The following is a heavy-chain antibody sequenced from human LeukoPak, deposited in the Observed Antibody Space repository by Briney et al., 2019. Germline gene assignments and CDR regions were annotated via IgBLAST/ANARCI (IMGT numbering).Heavy chain of an antibody. V-gene: IGHV4-34*01. CDR1: GGSFSGDY. D-gene: IGHD2-2*01. J-gene: IGHJ4*02. CDR2: INHSGST. Sequence: SETLSLTCAVYGGSFSGDYWSWIRQPPGKGLEWIGEINHSGSTNYNPSLKSRVTISVDTSKNQFSLKLSSVTAADTAVYYCAREGLAEDIVVVPAAIDYGGNAYFDYWGQGTLVTVSS. CDR3: AREGLAEDIVVVPAAIDYGGNAYFDY.